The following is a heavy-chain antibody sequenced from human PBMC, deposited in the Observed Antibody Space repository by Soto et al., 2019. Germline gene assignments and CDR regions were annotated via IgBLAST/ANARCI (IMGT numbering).Heavy chain of an antibody. CDR1: GYIFTDYY. Sequence: ASVKVSCKASGYIFTDYYINWVRQAPGQGLEWMGWINPKSGDTDYAQNFQGIVTMTTDTSITTAYMELSRLRSDDTAVYYCARPYCTRNSCHSLFDSWRKGPLVTVSS. J-gene: IGHJ5*01. V-gene: IGHV1-2*02. CDR3: ARPYCTRNSCHSLFDS. D-gene: IGHD2-2*01. CDR2: INPKSGDT.